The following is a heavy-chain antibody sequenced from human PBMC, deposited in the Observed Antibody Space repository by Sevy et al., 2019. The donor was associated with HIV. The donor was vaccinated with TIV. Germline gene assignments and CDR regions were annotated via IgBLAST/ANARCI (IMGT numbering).Heavy chain of an antibody. D-gene: IGHD3-22*01. V-gene: IGHV1-2*02. CDR1: GYTFTAYY. J-gene: IGHJ6*02. CDR2: INPNSDGT. CDR3: ARDQKYDSDGYRGNGMHV. Sequence: ASVKVSCRASGYTFTAYYMHWVRQAPGQGPEWMGWINPNSDGTKYYSQKFQGRVTMTRDTSISTAYMELTRLRSDDTAVYYCARDQKYDSDGYRGNGMHVWGQGTTVTVSS.